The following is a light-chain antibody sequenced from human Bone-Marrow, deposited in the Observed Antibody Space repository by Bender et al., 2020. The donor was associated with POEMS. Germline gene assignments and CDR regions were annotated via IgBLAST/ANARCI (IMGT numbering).Light chain of an antibody. J-gene: IGLJ3*02. Sequence: SYVLTQPPSVPVAPGQTARITCGGNNIETKSVHWYQQKPGQAPVLVVYDDSDRPSGIPERFSGSSSGTTVTLTISGVQAEDEADYYCQSADNSGTSLVFGGGTKLTVL. CDR2: DDS. V-gene: IGLV3-21*02. CDR1: NIETKS. CDR3: QSADNSGTSLV.